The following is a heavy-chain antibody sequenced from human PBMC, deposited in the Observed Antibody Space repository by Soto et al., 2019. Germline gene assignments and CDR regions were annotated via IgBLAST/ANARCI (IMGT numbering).Heavy chain of an antibody. J-gene: IGHJ5*02. CDR1: GGSVSSGSHY. D-gene: IGHD6-19*01. Sequence: SETLSLTCTVSGGSVSSGSHYWTWIRQPPGKGLEWIGYIYYTGNPNYSPSLKSRVTISVDTSKNQFSLKLTSVTAADTAVYYCARDCALGVSGPGWFDPWGQGTLVTVSS. CDR3: ARDCALGVSGPGWFDP. V-gene: IGHV4-61*01. CDR2: IYYTGNP.